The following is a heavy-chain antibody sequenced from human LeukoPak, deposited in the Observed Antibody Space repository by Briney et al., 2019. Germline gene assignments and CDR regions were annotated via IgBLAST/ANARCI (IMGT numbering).Heavy chain of an antibody. CDR1: GFTFSNYA. V-gene: IGHV3-30*01. CDR2: ISSGGTYE. CDR3: ARDSTYYYDSGSSGPHYFDN. Sequence: SGGSLRLSCAASGFTFSNYAMHWVRQAPGKGLEWVSLISSGGTYEYYADSVKGRSTISRDNSKNTLYLQLNSLRAEDTAVYYCARDSTYYYDSGSSGPHYFDNWGQGTLVTVSS. D-gene: IGHD3-10*01. J-gene: IGHJ4*02.